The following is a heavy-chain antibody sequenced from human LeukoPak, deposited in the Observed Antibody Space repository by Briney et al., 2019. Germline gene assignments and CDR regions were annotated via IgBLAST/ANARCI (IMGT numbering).Heavy chain of an antibody. J-gene: IGHJ4*02. CDR2: LKPDGSDK. D-gene: IGHD5-18*01. CDR3: ARLAVVPFFDY. V-gene: IGHV3-7*03. CDR1: GFTFSTYW. Sequence: GGSPRLSCAASGFTFSTYWMSWVRQAPGKGPEWVANLKPDGSDKYYVDSVKGRYTISRDNAKNLVYLQMNSLRAEDTAVYYCARLAVVPFFDYWGQGTLVTVSS.